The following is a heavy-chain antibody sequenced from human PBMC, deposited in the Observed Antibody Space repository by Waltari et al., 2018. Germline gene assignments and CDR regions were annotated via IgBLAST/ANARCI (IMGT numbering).Heavy chain of an antibody. D-gene: IGHD6-19*01. J-gene: IGHJ4*02. CDR1: GFALSTSGAG. V-gene: IGHV2-5*01. CDR3: AHRLGYSRGWYHY. Sequence: INLKASGPTLVNPPQPLPLTCPFSGFALSTSGAGVGSIRQPPGKALQWLALLYWNDDNRDSPSLKSRLTITKDTSKTQVVLTRTNMDPVDTATYYCAHRLGYSRGWYHYWGQGTLVTVSS. CDR2: LYWNDDN.